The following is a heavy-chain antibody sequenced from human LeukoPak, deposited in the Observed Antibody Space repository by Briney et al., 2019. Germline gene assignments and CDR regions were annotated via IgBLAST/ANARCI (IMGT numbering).Heavy chain of an antibody. Sequence: SETLPLTCTVSGGSISSYYWSWIRQPPGKGMEWIGYIYYSGSTNYNPSLKSRVTISVDTSKNQFSLKLSSVTAADTAVYYCARILNGYSYGCMDVWGQGTTVTVSS. D-gene: IGHD5-18*01. J-gene: IGHJ6*02. CDR3: ARILNGYSYGCMDV. V-gene: IGHV4-59*08. CDR2: IYYSGST. CDR1: GGSISSYY.